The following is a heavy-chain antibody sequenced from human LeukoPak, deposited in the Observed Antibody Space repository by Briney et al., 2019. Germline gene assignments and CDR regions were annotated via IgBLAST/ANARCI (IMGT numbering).Heavy chain of an antibody. V-gene: IGHV4-39*01. CDR3: ARLEGGYSWIDP. CDR1: GGSISSSSYY. J-gene: IGHJ5*02. D-gene: IGHD1-1*01. CDR2: IYYTVST. Sequence: SETLSLTCTVSGGSISSSSYYWGWIRQPPGKGLEWIVTIYYTVSTYDNPSLKSRVTISVDTSRNQFSLKLSSVTAADTAVYYCARLEGGYSWIDPWGQGTLVTVSS.